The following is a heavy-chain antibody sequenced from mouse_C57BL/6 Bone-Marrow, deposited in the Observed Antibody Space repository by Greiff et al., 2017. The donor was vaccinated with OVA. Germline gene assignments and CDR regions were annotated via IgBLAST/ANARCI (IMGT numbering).Heavy chain of an antibody. CDR2: ISYDGSN. Sequence: ESGPGLVKPSQSLSLTGSVTGYSITSGYYWNWIRQFPGNKLEWMGYISYDGSNNYNPSLKNRISITRDTSKNQFFLKLNSVTTEDTATYYCARGIYYDYIYYAMDYWGQGTSVTVSS. J-gene: IGHJ4*01. CDR1: GYSITSGYY. CDR3: ARGIYYDYIYYAMDY. V-gene: IGHV3-6*01. D-gene: IGHD2-4*01.